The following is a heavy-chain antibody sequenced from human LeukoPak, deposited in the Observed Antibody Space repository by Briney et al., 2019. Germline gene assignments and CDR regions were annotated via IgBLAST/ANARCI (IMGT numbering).Heavy chain of an antibody. CDR1: GFTLSSYA. J-gene: IGHJ6*03. D-gene: IGHD3-10*01. CDR3: AKVMKGSERLTMVRGVIIKTAGLYYMDV. Sequence: GGSLRLSCAASGFTLSSYAMSWVRQAPGKGLEWVSSISASGGSTNYADSVKGRLTISRDNSKNTVYLQMNSLRAEDTAVYYCAKVMKGSERLTMVRGVIIKTAGLYYMDVWGKGTTVTVSS. V-gene: IGHV3-23*01. CDR2: ISASGGST.